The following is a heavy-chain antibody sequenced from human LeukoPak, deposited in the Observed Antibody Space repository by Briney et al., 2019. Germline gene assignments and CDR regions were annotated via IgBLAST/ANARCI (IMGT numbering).Heavy chain of an antibody. V-gene: IGHV1-18*04. CDR3: ARGLRGYSYGMVDY. D-gene: IGHD5-18*01. CDR1: GYTFTSYG. Sequence: ASVKVSCKASGYTFTSYGISWVRQAPGQGLEWXXWISAYNGNTNYAQKLQGRVTMTTDTSTSTAYMELRSLRSDDTAVYYCARGLRGYSYGMVDYWGQGTLVTVSS. J-gene: IGHJ4*02. CDR2: ISAYNGNT.